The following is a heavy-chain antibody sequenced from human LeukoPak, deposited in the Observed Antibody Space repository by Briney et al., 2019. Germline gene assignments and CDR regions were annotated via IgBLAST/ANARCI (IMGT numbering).Heavy chain of an antibody. CDR1: GFTFGDYA. CDR3: TRAPHPRCSSSGCYLDY. CDR2: IQAKAYGGAT. J-gene: IGHJ4*02. V-gene: IGHV3-49*04. Sequence: GRSLRLSCSTSGFTFGDYAMSWVRQAPGKGLEWVGCIQAKAYGGATKYAASVNGRFSISRDDSQSIANLQMNDLKTEDTAVYYCTRAPHPRCSSSGCYLDYWGQGTLVTVSS. D-gene: IGHD2-2*01.